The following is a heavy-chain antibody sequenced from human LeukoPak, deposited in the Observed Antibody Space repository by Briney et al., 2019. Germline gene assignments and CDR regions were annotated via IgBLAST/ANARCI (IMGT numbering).Heavy chain of an antibody. V-gene: IGHV1-69*05. D-gene: IGHD6-13*01. CDR1: GGTFSSYA. CDR3: ARPRYSSSWVPFDY. J-gene: IGHJ4*02. Sequence: SVKVSCKASGGTFSSYAISWARQAPGQGLEWMGGIIPIFGTANYAQKFQGRVTITTDESTSTAYMELSSLRSEDTAVYYCARPRYSSSWVPFDYWGQGTLVTVSS. CDR2: IIPIFGTA.